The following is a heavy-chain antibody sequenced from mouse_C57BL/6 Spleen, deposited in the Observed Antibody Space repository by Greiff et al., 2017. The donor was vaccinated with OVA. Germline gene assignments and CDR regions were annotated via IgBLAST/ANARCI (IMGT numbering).Heavy chain of an antibody. Sequence: EVKLQESGPGLAKPSQTLSLTCSVTGCSITSDYWNWIRKFPGNKLEYMGYISYSGSTYYNPSLKSRISITRDTSKNQYYLQLNSVTTEDTATYYCARSPQTTLTGFAYWGQGTLVTVSA. CDR3: ARSPQTTLTGFAY. CDR1: GCSITSDY. V-gene: IGHV3-8*01. CDR2: ISYSGST. J-gene: IGHJ3*01. D-gene: IGHD3-2*02.